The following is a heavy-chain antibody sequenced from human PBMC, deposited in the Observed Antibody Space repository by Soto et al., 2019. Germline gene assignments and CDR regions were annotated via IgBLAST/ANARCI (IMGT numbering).Heavy chain of an antibody. CDR2: INGGNGNT. CDR3: ARGVVWFGESSRPPDY. CDR1: GYTFSSYS. V-gene: IGHV1-3*01. Sequence: GASVKVSCKASGYTFSSYSIHLVRQAPGQRLEWLGWINGGNGNTKYSQKFQDRLTITRDTSATTGYMELSSLRSEDTAMYYCARGVVWFGESSRPPDYWGQGTLVTVSS. D-gene: IGHD3-10*01. J-gene: IGHJ4*02.